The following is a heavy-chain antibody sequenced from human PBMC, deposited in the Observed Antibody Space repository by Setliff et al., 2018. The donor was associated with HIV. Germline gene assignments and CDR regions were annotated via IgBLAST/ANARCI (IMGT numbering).Heavy chain of an antibody. CDR3: ARNPRPIAAAGFDLDY. CDR1: GFPFSSYA. Sequence: PVGSLRLSCAASGFPFSSYAMHWVRQAPGKGLEWVAVIWYDGSNKYYADSVKGRFAISRDNAKNSIHLQMNSLRAEDTAVYYCARNPRPIAAAGFDLDYWGQGTMVTVSS. J-gene: IGHJ4*02. V-gene: IGHV3-33*08. D-gene: IGHD6-13*01. CDR2: IWYDGSNK.